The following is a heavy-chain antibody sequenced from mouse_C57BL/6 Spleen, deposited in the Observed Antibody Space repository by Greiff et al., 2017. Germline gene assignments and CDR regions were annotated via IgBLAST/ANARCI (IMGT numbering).Heavy chain of an antibody. Sequence: QVQLKQPGAELVKPGASVKLSCKASGYTFTSYWMHWVKQRPGRGLEWIGRIDPNSGGTKYNEKFKSKATLTVDKPSSTAYMQLSSLTSEDSAVYYCARDWDGYYDWYFDVWGTGTTVTVSS. J-gene: IGHJ1*03. CDR3: ARDWDGYYDWYFDV. V-gene: IGHV1-72*01. D-gene: IGHD2-3*01. CDR2: IDPNSGGT. CDR1: GYTFTSYW.